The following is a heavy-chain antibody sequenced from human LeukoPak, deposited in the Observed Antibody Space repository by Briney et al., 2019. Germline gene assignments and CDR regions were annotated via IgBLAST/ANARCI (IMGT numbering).Heavy chain of an antibody. J-gene: IGHJ3*01. CDR2: INHSGST. D-gene: IGHD2-2*01. Sequence: SETLSLTCAVYGGSFSGYYWSWIRQPPGKGLEWIGEINHSGSTNYNPSLKSRVTISVDTSKNQFSLKLSSVTAADTAVYYCARVGDIVVVPAALYVWGQGTMVTVSS. CDR3: ARVGDIVVVPAALYV. V-gene: IGHV4-34*01. CDR1: GGSFSGYY.